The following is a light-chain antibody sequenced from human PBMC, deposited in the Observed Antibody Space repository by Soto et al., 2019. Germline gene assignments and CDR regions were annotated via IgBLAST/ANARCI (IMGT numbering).Light chain of an antibody. J-gene: IGLJ2*01. Sequence: QSVLTQAPSVSGAPGQRVTMSCTGSRSNIGAGYDVHWYQQLPGTAPKLLMYGNTNRPSGVPDRFSGSKSGTSASLAITGLQAEDEADYYCQSYDSSLSGVVFGGGTKLTVL. V-gene: IGLV1-40*01. CDR3: QSYDSSLSGVV. CDR2: GNT. CDR1: RSNIGAGYD.